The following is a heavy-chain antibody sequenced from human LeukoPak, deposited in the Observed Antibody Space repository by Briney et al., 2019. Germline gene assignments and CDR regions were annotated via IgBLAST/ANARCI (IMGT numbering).Heavy chain of an antibody. CDR1: GYTFTSYG. Sequence: GASVKVSCKASGYTFTSYGISWVRQAPGQGREWMGWMNPNTGRTGYAQKFQGRITMTRDTSINTAYMELTNLRSEDTAIYYCARLSQTPDYYTLGGYYYLGYWGQGTPVTVSS. V-gene: IGHV1-8*02. CDR2: MNPNTGRT. J-gene: IGHJ4*02. CDR3: ARLSQTPDYYTLGGYYYLGY. D-gene: IGHD3-10*01.